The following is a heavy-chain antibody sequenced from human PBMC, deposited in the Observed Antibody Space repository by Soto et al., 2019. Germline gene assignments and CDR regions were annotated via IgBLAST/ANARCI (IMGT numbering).Heavy chain of an antibody. Sequence: QVQLVQSGAEVKKPGSSVKVSCKASGGIFSTYAISWLRQAPGQGLEWMGGIIPIFGTPNYAQRFQGRVTITGDESNSTGHMELSRLRTEDTAVYYCARDRDDYGSGDYYYPIDFWGQGTLVTVSS. D-gene: IGHD3-10*01. CDR3: ARDRDDYGSGDYYYPIDF. CDR1: GGIFSTYA. CDR2: IIPIFGTP. V-gene: IGHV1-69*01. J-gene: IGHJ4*02.